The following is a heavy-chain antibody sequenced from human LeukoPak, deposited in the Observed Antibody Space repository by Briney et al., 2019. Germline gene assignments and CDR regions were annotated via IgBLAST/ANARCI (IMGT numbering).Heavy chain of an antibody. CDR3: AKSDHGNGDYDY. D-gene: IGHD1-26*01. Sequence: GGSLRLSCTVSGFTFNNYGMHWVRQAPGKGLEWVALISYDGSIKYYADSVKGRFTISRDNSKNTLDLQMNSLKAEDTALYYCAKSDHGNGDYDYWGQGTLVTVSS. J-gene: IGHJ4*02. V-gene: IGHV3-30*18. CDR1: GFTFNNYG. CDR2: ISYDGSIK.